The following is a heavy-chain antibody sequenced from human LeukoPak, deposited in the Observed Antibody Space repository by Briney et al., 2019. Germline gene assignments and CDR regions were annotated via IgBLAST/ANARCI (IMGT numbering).Heavy chain of an antibody. CDR2: INPNSGGT. D-gene: IGHD2-21*02. J-gene: IGHJ4*02. CDR1: GYTFTGYY. CDR3: ASLAYCGGDCYPYYFDY. Sequence: GASVKVSCKASGYTFTGYYMHWVRQAPGQGLEWMGWINPNSGGTNYAQKFQGRVTMTRDTSISTAYMELSRLRSDDTAVYYCASLAYCGGDCYPYYFDYWGQGTLVTVSS. V-gene: IGHV1-2*02.